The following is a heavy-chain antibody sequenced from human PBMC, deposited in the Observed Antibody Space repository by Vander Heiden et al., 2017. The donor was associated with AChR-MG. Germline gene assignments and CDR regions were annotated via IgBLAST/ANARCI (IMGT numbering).Heavy chain of an antibody. CDR3: ARGFDRLQYLTGGSY. CDR1: GHTFTGYY. Sequence: QVQLVQSGAEVKKPGASVKVSCKASGHTFTGYYMHWVRQAPGQGLEWMGWINPNSGGTNYAQKFQGRVTMTRDTSISTAYMELSRLRSDDTAVYYCARGFDRLQYLTGGSYWGHGTLVTLSS. J-gene: IGHJ4*01. D-gene: IGHD4-4*01. CDR2: INPNSGGT. V-gene: IGHV1-2*02.